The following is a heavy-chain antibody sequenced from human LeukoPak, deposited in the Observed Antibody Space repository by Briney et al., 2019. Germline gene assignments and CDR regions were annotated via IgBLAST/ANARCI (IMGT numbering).Heavy chain of an antibody. V-gene: IGHV3-11*01. J-gene: IGHJ4*02. Sequence: PGGSLRLSCAASGFTFSDFYMSWIRQAPGKGLEWVSYISSSGSAMYYADSMKGRFTVSRDNAKNSLYLQMNSLRAEDTAMYYRARLGKDTSMAPSDYWGQGTLVTVSS. CDR2: ISSSGSAM. CDR3: ARLGKDTSMAPSDY. D-gene: IGHD5-18*01. CDR1: GFTFSDFY.